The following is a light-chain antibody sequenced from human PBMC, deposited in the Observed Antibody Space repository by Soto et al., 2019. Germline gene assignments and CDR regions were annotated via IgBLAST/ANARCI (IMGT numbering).Light chain of an antibody. J-gene: IGKJ1*01. CDR1: QSVSSRY. V-gene: IGKV3-20*01. Sequence: IVLTQSPVILSLSLGARSTLSSMVSQSVSSRYLARYQQEPGQAPRLLIYGASSRATGIPDRFSGRGSGTEFTLTINNLQSEDFAVYYCQQYRNWPRTFGQGTKVDI. CDR2: GAS. CDR3: QQYRNWPRT.